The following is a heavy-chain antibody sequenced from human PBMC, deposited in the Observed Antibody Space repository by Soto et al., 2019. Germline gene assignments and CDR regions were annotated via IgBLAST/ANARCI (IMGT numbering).Heavy chain of an antibody. CDR3: ARKELSGTYYFDY. CDR2: ISWNSGSI. D-gene: IGHD3-10*01. CDR1: GFTFDDYA. J-gene: IGHJ4*02. Sequence: EVQLVESGGGLVQPGRSLRLSCAASGFTFDDYAMHWVRQAPGKGLEWVSGISWNSGSIGYADSVKGRFTISRDNAKNSLYLQMNSLRAEDTALYYCARKELSGTYYFDYWGQGTLVTVSS. V-gene: IGHV3-9*01.